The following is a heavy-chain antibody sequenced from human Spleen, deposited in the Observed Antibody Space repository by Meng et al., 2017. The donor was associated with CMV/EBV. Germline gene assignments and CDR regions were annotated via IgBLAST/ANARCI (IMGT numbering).Heavy chain of an antibody. Sequence: ASVKVSCKASGYTFTSYGISWVRQAPGQGLEWMGWISAYNGNTNYAQKLQGRVTMTTDTSTSTAYMELRSLRSEDTAVYYCARSTAPYCSSTSCYNDEAVYWGQGTLVTVSS. CDR2: ISAYNGNT. CDR1: GYTFTSYG. CDR3: ARSTAPYCSSTSCYNDEAVY. J-gene: IGHJ4*02. D-gene: IGHD2-2*02. V-gene: IGHV1-18*01.